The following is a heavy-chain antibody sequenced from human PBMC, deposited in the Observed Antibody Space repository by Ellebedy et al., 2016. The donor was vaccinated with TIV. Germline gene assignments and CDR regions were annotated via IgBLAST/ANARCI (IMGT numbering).Heavy chain of an antibody. D-gene: IGHD6-19*01. V-gene: IGHV5-51*01. CDR1: GYTFTSYW. CDR2: IYPGDSDT. CDR3: ARDQWLGRAYYFDS. J-gene: IGHJ4*02. Sequence: GESLKISCKASGYTFTSYWISWVRQMPGKGLEWMGIIYPGDSDTRYSPSFQGQVTISADKSISTAYLQWSSLKASDTAMYYCARDQWLGRAYYFDSWGQGTLVTVSS.